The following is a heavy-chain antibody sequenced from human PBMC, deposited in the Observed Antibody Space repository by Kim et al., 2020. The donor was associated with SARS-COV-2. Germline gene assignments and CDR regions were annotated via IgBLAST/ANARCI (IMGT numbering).Heavy chain of an antibody. CDR2: ISSSSSTI. CDR3: ARGEDIVVVVAAHYYYYGMDV. V-gene: IGHV3-48*02. CDR1: GFTFSSYS. Sequence: GGSLRLSCAASGFTFSSYSMNWVRQAPGKGLEWVSYISSSSSTIYYADSVKGRFTISRDNAKNSLYLQMNSLRDEDTAVYYCARGEDIVVVVAAHYYYYGMDVWGQGTTVTVSS. J-gene: IGHJ6*02. D-gene: IGHD2-15*01.